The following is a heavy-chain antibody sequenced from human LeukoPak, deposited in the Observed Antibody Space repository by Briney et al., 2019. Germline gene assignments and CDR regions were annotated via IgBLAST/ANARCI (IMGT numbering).Heavy chain of an antibody. D-gene: IGHD4-17*01. CDR2: ILYDGTNK. V-gene: IGHV3-30-3*01. CDR1: GFTFSSYA. Sequence: GGSLRLSCAASGFTFSSYAMHWVRQAPGKGLEWVAVILYDGTNKYYADSVKGRFTISRDNSKNTLHLQMNSLRPEDTAVYYCARETGGAVGSTDFDYWGQGTLVTVSS. CDR3: ARETGGAVGSTDFDY. J-gene: IGHJ4*02.